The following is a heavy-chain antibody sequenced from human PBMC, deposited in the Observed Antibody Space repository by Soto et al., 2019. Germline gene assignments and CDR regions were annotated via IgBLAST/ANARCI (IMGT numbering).Heavy chain of an antibody. CDR2: ISYDGSNK. D-gene: IGHD3-3*01. J-gene: IGHJ4*02. Sequence: QVQLVESGGGVVQPGRSLRLSCAASGFTFSSYGMHWVRQAPGKGLEWVAVISYDGSNKYYADSVKGRFTISRDNSKNTLYLQMNGLRAEDTAVYYCAKGISSYDFWSGFDYWGQGTLVTVSS. CDR1: GFTFSSYG. CDR3: AKGISSYDFWSGFDY. V-gene: IGHV3-30*18.